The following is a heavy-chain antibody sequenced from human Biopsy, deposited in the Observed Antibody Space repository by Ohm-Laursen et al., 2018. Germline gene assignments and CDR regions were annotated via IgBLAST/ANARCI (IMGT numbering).Heavy chain of an antibody. CDR2: ISYDGSEK. J-gene: IGHJ4*02. D-gene: IGHD4-17*01. CDR1: GFDFGNHD. Sequence: SLRLSCSASGFDFGNHDMHWVRQSPGKGLEWVAVISYDGSEKYNVGIVKGRFTISRDNSKNTLYLEMGRLRVEDTAVYYCVNLHLGDYSFDQWGQGTLVTVSS. V-gene: IGHV3-30*18. CDR3: VNLHLGDYSFDQ.